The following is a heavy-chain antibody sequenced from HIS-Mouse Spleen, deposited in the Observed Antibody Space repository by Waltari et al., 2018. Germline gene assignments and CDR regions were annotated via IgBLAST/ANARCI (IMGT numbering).Heavy chain of an antibody. CDR3: ARGNYYDSSGYYRDWYFDL. CDR1: GSSDTRSW. Sequence: EGLLVESGAGLVEPGVSMRGACADSGSSDTRSWSIWVRQAPGKGLEWVANIKQDGSEKYYVDSVKGRFTISRDNAKNSLYLQMNSLRAEDTAVYYCARGNYYDSSGYYRDWYFDLWGRGTLVTVSS. J-gene: IGHJ2*01. CDR2: IKQDGSEK. V-gene: IGHV3-7*01. D-gene: IGHD3-22*01.